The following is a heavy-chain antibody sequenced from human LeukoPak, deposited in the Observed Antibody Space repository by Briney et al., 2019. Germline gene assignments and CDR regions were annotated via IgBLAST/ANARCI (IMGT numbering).Heavy chain of an antibody. CDR2: INRDASSI. Sequence: GGSLRLSCAASGFTFSTYWMHWVRQAPGKGLVWVSRINRDASSIAYADSVQGRFTISRDNAKNSLYLQMNSLRAEDTAVYYCARDKNWNYLFDYWGQGTLVTVSS. D-gene: IGHD1-7*01. CDR1: GFTFSTYW. CDR3: ARDKNWNYLFDY. J-gene: IGHJ4*02. V-gene: IGHV3-74*01.